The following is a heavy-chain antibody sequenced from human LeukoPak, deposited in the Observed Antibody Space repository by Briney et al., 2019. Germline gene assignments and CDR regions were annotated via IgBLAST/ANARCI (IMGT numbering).Heavy chain of an antibody. D-gene: IGHD6-13*01. CDR3: ARDNRGSSHMDV. V-gene: IGHV4-59*01. Sequence: SETLSLTCTVSGGSISSYYWSWIRQPPGKGLECIGYIYYSGSTNYNPSLKSRVTISVDTSKNQFSLKFSSVTAADTAVYYCARDNRGSSHMDVWGKGTTVTVSS. CDR2: IYYSGST. J-gene: IGHJ6*03. CDR1: GGSISSYY.